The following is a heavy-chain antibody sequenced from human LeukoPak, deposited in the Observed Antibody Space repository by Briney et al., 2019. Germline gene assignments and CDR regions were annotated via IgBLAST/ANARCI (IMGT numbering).Heavy chain of an antibody. Sequence: SETLSFTCTVSGGSISSYYWSWIRQPPGKGLEWIGYIYYSGSTNYNPSLKSRVTISVDTSKNQFSLKLSSVTAADTAVYYCARAVPHSGYCSGGSCYLPDGMDVWGQGTTVTVSS. J-gene: IGHJ6*02. CDR2: IYYSGST. CDR1: GGSISSYY. CDR3: ARAVPHSGYCSGGSCYLPDGMDV. V-gene: IGHV4-59*01. D-gene: IGHD2-15*01.